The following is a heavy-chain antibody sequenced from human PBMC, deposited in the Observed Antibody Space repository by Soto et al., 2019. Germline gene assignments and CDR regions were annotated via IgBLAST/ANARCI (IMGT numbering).Heavy chain of an antibody. CDR1: GFNFSSYG. V-gene: IGHV3-30*18. D-gene: IGHD3-22*01. CDR2: ISDDGSNK. Sequence: QVQLVESGGAVVQPGRSLRLSCAASGFNFSSYGMHWVRQAPGKGLEWVAVISDDGSNKNYADSVKGRFTISRDNSKNRLYLQMNNMRTKDTAVYKGAKGTCGYVDGYLDYWVQGILVTVSS. CDR3: AKGTCGYVDGYLDY. J-gene: IGHJ4*02.